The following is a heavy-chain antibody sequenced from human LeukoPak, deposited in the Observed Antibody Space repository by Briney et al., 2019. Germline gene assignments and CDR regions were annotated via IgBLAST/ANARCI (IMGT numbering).Heavy chain of an antibody. CDR2: VYYSGDT. CDR1: GDSVSGVY. CDR3: ARHPFATPFDY. D-gene: IGHD2-15*01. J-gene: IGHJ4*02. Sequence: SETLSLTCTVSGDSVSGVYWSWIRQPPGKGLEWIGYVYYSGDTNYNPSLKSRVTMSLDTSKNQVSLRLSSVTAADTAVYYCARHPFATPFDYWGRGTLLTVSS. V-gene: IGHV4-59*08.